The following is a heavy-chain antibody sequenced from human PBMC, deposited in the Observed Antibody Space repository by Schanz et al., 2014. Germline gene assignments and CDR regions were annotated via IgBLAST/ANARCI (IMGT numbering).Heavy chain of an antibody. CDR2: VYYTGST. CDR1: GGSISSYY. V-gene: IGHV4-59*01. J-gene: IGHJ6*02. D-gene: IGHD3-10*02. Sequence: QVQLQESGPGLVKPSETLSLTCTVSGGSISSYYWNWIRQPPGKGLEWIGYVYYTGSTTYNPSLKSRVTISAVHNKRQSSLKLSSVPAADTAVYYCARDKVTTLGYYGMDVWGQGTTVTVSS. CDR3: ARDKVTTLGYYGMDV.